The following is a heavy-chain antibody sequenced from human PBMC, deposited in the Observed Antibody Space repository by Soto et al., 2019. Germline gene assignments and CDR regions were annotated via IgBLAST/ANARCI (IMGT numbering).Heavy chain of an antibody. V-gene: IGHV3-23*01. Sequence: EVQLLESGGGLVQPGGSLRLSCAASGFTFSSYAMSWVRQTPGKGLEWVSTLSGSGGTTYYADSVKGQFTISRHNSKSSPSPYLSSLRAQFTAVYYCTQDHGSSGPYCTDSWGQGTLVTVSP. D-gene: IGHD2-21*02. CDR3: TQDHGSSGPYCTDS. CDR2: LSGSGGTT. J-gene: IGHJ5*01. CDR1: GFTFSSYA.